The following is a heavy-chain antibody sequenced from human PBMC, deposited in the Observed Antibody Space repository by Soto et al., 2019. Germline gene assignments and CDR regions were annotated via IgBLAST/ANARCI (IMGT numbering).Heavy chain of an antibody. CDR1: GFTFSSYG. CDR2: ISYDGSKK. Sequence: GGSLRLSCAASGFTFSSYGMHWVRQAPGKGLEWVAVISYDGSKKYYADSVKGRFTISRDNSKNTLYLQMNSLRAEDTAVYYCAKEAYYDNSGLGYWCQGTLVTVSS. V-gene: IGHV3-30*18. J-gene: IGHJ4*02. CDR3: AKEAYYDNSGLGY. D-gene: IGHD3-22*01.